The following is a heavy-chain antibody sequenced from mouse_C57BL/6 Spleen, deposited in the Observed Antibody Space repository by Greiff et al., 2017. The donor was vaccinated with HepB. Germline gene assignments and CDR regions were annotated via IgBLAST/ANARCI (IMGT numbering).Heavy chain of an antibody. CDR1: GFTFSSYG. Sequence: EVKLVESGGDLVKPGGSLKLSCAASGFTFSSYGMSWVRQTPDKRLEWVATISSGGSYTYYPDSVKGRFTISRDNAKNTLYLQMSSLKSEDTAMYYCASDYSNYFDYWGQVTTLTVSS. D-gene: IGHD2-5*01. V-gene: IGHV5-6*01. CDR3: ASDYSNYFDY. J-gene: IGHJ2*01. CDR2: ISSGGSYT.